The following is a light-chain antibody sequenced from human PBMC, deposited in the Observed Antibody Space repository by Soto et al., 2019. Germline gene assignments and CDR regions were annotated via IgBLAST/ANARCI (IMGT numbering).Light chain of an antibody. J-gene: IGKJ1*01. CDR2: GAS. CDR1: QSVSSSY. Sequence: EIVLTQSPGTLSLSPGERATLSCRASQSVSSSYLAWYQQKPGQAPRLLIYGASSRPTGIPDRFSRSESGTDFTLTISRLEPEDFAVYYCQKYGSSPRTFGQGTKVEIK. CDR3: QKYGSSPRT. V-gene: IGKV3-20*01.